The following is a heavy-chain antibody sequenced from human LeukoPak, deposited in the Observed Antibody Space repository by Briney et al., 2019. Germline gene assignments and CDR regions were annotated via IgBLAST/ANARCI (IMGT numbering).Heavy chain of an antibody. CDR2: VTNDENYK. D-gene: IGHD3-9*01. Sequence: GGSLRLSCAASGFTFSSHDMHWVRQAPGKGLEWVAMVTNDENYKNYADSVKGRLTVSRDNSHSTLFLQMSSLRVEDTAIYYCTNRRYLDYWGQGTLVTVSS. V-gene: IGHV3-30*18. CDR3: TNRRYLDY. J-gene: IGHJ4*02. CDR1: GFTFSSHD.